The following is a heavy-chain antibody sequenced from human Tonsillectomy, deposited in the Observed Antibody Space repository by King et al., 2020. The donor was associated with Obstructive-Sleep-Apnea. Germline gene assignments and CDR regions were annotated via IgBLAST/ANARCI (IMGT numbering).Heavy chain of an antibody. CDR1: GFTFDDYA. Sequence: VQLVESGGGLVQPGRSLRLSCAASGFTFDDYAMHWVRQAPGKGLEWVSGISWNSAGIGYADSVKGRFTISRDTAKNSLYLQMNSLRAEDTAFYYCAKGPYRWGYYAGFDNWGQGTMVTVSS. CDR3: AKGPYRWGYYAGFDN. J-gene: IGHJ3*02. CDR2: ISWNSAGI. V-gene: IGHV3-9*01. D-gene: IGHD1-26*01.